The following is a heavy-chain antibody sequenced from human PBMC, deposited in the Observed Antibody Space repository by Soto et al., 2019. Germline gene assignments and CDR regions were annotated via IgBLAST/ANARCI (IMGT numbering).Heavy chain of an antibody. CDR3: ARHTDGSRKASFDY. V-gene: IGHV4-39*01. J-gene: IGHJ4*02. CDR1: GDSISSSSDY. CDR2: MYSSGSP. Sequence: SETLSLTCTVSGDSISSSSDYWGWIRQPPGKGLEWIGNMYSSGSPYYNPSLKSRVTISVDMSKTQFSLKLSSVTAADTAVYYCARHTDGSRKASFDYWGQGTLVTVSS. D-gene: IGHD5-12*01.